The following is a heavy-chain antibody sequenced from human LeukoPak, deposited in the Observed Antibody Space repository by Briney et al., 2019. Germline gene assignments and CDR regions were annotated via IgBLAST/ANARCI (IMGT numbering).Heavy chain of an antibody. CDR3: ARSQTSTYYKGWFDP. J-gene: IGHJ5*02. Sequence: GGSLILSCAASGFRFTGYSMNWVRQAPGKGLEWVSYICSTGTTKYYADSVKGRFTISRDNAKNSLYLQVDSLRAEDTAVYYCARSQTSTYYKGWFDPWGQGTLVTVSS. CDR1: GFRFTGYS. CDR2: ICSTGTTK. D-gene: IGHD3-10*01. V-gene: IGHV3-48*01.